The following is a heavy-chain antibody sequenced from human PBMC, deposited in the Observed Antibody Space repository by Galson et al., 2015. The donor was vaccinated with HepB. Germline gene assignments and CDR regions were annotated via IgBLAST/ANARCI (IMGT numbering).Heavy chain of an antibody. V-gene: IGHV3-53*01. Sequence: SLRLSCAASGFTVSSNYMSWVRQAPGKGLEWVSVIYSGGSTYYADSVKGRFTISRDNSKNTLYLQMNSLRAEDTAVYYCARGMVVAATRRIFYYYGMDVWGQGTTVTVSS. D-gene: IGHD2-15*01. CDR3: ARGMVVAATRRIFYYYGMDV. J-gene: IGHJ6*02. CDR2: IYSGGST. CDR1: GFTVSSNY.